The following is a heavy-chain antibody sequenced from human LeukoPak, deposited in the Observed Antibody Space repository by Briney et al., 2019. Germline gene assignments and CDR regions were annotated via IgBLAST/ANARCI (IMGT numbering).Heavy chain of an antibody. Sequence: ASVKVSCKASGYTFTSYGISWVRQAPGQGLEWMGRISAYNGNTNYAQKLQGRVTMTTDTSTSTAYMELRSLRSDDTAVYYCARDRVLSYYDFWSGPVDYWGQGTLVTVSS. D-gene: IGHD3-3*01. CDR2: ISAYNGNT. CDR3: ARDRVLSYYDFWSGPVDY. V-gene: IGHV1-18*01. CDR1: GYTFTSYG. J-gene: IGHJ4*02.